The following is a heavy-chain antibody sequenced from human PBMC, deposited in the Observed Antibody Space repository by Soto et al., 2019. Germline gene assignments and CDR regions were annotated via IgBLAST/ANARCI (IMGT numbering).Heavy chain of an antibody. CDR2: ISSNSDTT. D-gene: IGHD4-17*01. CDR1: GFIFSTYA. Sequence: GGSLRLSCAASGFIFSTYAMNWVRQAPGEGLEWVSAISSNSDTTFYAESVRGRFTISRDNSVNTLYLQMSRLRTEDTAVYYCAHPRGYGVFDAVDIWGQGTMVTVSS. CDR3: AHPRGYGVFDAVDI. V-gene: IGHV3-23*01. J-gene: IGHJ3*02.